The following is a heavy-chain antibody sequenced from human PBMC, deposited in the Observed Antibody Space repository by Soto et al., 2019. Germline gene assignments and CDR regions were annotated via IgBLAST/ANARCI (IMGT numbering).Heavy chain of an antibody. J-gene: IGHJ4*02. Sequence: PGGSLRLSCAASGFTFSSYAKSWVRQAPGKGLEWVSAISGSGGSTYYADSVKGRFTISRDNSKNTLYLQMNSRRAEDTAVYYCAKQRSKVRYCSGGSCYVVFNYWGQGTLVTVSS. V-gene: IGHV3-23*01. CDR1: GFTFSSYA. CDR2: ISGSGGST. CDR3: AKQRSKVRYCSGGSCYVVFNY. D-gene: IGHD2-15*01.